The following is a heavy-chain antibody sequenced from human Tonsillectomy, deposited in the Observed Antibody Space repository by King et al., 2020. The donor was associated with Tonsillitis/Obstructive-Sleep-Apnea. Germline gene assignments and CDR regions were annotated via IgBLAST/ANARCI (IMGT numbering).Heavy chain of an antibody. V-gene: IGHV3-30*18. CDR3: AKAGGYSYGPFDY. CDR2: ISFDGSSK. D-gene: IGHD5-18*01. J-gene: IGHJ4*02. Sequence: VQLVESGGGVVQPGRSLRLSCAASGFIFSSYGMHWVRQAPGKGLEWVAVISFDGSSKYYADSVKGRFTISRDNSKNTLYLQMNSLRAEDTAVYYWAKAGGYSYGPFDYWGQGTLVTVSS. CDR1: GFIFSSYG.